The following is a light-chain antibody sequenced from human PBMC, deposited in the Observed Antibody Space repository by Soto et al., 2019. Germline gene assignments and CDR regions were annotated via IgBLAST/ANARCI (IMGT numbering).Light chain of an antibody. Sequence: EIVLTQSPGTLSFSPGERATLSCRASQSVSSSYLAWYQQKPGQAPRLVIYGASSTATGISDRFSGSGSGTDFTLTISRLEPEDFAVYYCQQYGSSPWTFGQGTKVEIK. CDR3: QQYGSSPWT. J-gene: IGKJ1*01. CDR1: QSVSSSY. CDR2: GAS. V-gene: IGKV3-20*01.